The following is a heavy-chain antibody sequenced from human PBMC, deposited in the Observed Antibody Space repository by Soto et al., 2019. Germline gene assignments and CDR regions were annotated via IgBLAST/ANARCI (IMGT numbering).Heavy chain of an antibody. V-gene: IGHV3-13*04. CDR1: GFTFSDYD. J-gene: IGHJ2*01. D-gene: IGHD7-27*01. Sequence: GGSMRLSCAASGFTFSDYDIHWVRQATGKRLEWVSAIATSGSTHYAASVQGRFTISREDAKNSLFLQINSLRDGDTATYYCVRERLGIGTWYFDLWGRGTLVTVSS. CDR3: VRERLGIGTWYFDL. CDR2: IATSGST.